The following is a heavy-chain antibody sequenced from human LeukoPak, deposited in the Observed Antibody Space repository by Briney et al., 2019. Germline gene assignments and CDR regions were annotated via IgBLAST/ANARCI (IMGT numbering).Heavy chain of an antibody. CDR2: IYPGDSDT. J-gene: IGHJ4*02. V-gene: IGHV5-51*01. D-gene: IGHD2-2*01. CDR3: ARRQGCSSTSCPPDY. CDR1: GYSFTTYW. Sequence: PGESLKISCRGSGYSFTTYWIGWVRQMPGKGLEWMGIIYPGDSDTRYTPSFQGQVTMSADKSINTAYLQWSSLKASDTAMYYCARRQGCSSTSCPPDYWGQGTLVTVSS.